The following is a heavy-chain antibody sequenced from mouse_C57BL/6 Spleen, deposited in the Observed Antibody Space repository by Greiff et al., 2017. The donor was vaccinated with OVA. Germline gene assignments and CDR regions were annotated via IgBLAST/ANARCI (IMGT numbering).Heavy chain of an antibody. CDR3: ARSGYYINLWYFDV. V-gene: IGHV1-55*01. Sequence: QVQLQQPGAELVKPGASVKMSCKASGYTFTSYWITWVKQRPGQGLEWIGDIYPGSGSTNYNEKFKSKATLTVDTSSSTAYMQLSSLTSEDSAVYYCARSGYYINLWYFDVWGTGTTVTVSS. CDR2: IYPGSGST. CDR1: GYTFTSYW. J-gene: IGHJ1*03. D-gene: IGHD2-5*01.